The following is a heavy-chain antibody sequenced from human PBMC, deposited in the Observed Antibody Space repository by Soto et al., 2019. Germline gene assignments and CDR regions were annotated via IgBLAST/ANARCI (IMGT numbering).Heavy chain of an antibody. Sequence: SETLSLTCAVSGGSITSVGYSWSWIRQSPGKGLEWLGYIYQSGSAYYNPSLKSRVTISIDKSKNQFSLKLSSVTAADTAVYYCARLSILRYFDWLGDNWFDPWGQGTLVTVS. D-gene: IGHD3-9*01. V-gene: IGHV4-30-2*06. J-gene: IGHJ5*02. CDR2: IYQSGSA. CDR3: ARLSILRYFDWLGDNWFDP. CDR1: GGSITSVGYS.